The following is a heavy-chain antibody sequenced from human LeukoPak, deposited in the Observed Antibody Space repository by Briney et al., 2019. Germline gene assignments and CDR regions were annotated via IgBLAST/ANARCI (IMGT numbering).Heavy chain of an antibody. J-gene: IGHJ4*02. CDR2: IYYSGST. CDR1: GDSISSSSYY. V-gene: IGHV4-39*01. D-gene: IGHD3-22*01. Sequence: SETLSLTCTVSGDSISSSSYYWGWIRQPPGKGLEWIGNIYYSGSTYCNPSLRSRLTISLDTSKNQFSLTLSSVTAADTAVYYCARLQYYYDSNGYYSLYYFDYWGQGTVVTVSS. CDR3: ARLQYYYDSNGYYSLYYFDY.